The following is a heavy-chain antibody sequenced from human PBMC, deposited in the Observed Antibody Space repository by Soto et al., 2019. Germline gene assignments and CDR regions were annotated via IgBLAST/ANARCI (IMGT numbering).Heavy chain of an antibody. CDR2: INAGNGNT. CDR3: ARDEGGATFDY. D-gene: IGHD1-26*01. J-gene: IGHJ4*02. V-gene: IGHV1-3*01. Sequence: ASVKVSCKASGYTFTSYAMHWVRQAPGQRLEWMGWINAGNGNTKYSQKFQGRVTITRDTSASTAYMELSSLRSEDTAVYYCARDEGGATFDYWGQGTLVPVSS. CDR1: GYTFTSYA.